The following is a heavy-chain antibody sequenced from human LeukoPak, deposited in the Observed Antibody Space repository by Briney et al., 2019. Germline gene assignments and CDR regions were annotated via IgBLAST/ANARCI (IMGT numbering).Heavy chain of an antibody. CDR1: GYTFTSYD. CDR3: ARMRGTGRYDYVCGSYRRNLYYMDV. CDR2: MNPNSGNT. J-gene: IGHJ6*03. D-gene: IGHD3-16*02. V-gene: IGHV1-8*01. Sequence: ASVKVSCKASGYTFTSYDINWVRQATGQGLEWMGWMNPNSGNTGYAQKFQGRVTMTRNTSISTAYMELSSLRSEDTAVYYCARMRGTGRYDYVCGSYRRNLYYMDVWGKGTTVTISS.